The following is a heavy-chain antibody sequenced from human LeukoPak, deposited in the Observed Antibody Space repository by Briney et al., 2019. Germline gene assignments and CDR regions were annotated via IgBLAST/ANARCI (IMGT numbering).Heavy chain of an antibody. CDR3: ARGHPSGHEVFGI. CDR1: GFTFSGYE. D-gene: IGHD6-19*01. J-gene: IGHJ3*02. CDR2: ISSTGSTI. Sequence: GGSLRLSCAASGFTFSGYEFNWVRQAPGRGLEWVSYISSTGSTIYYADSVKGRFTISRDNAKNSLYLQMNSLRAGDSAVYFCARGHPSGHEVFGIWGQGTMVTVSS. V-gene: IGHV3-48*03.